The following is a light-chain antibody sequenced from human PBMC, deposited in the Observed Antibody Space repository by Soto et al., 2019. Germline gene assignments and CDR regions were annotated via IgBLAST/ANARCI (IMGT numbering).Light chain of an antibody. V-gene: IGLV2-23*01. Sequence: QSVLTQPASVSGSPGQSITISCTGTSSDVGSYNLVSWYQQHPGKAPKLMIYEGSKRPSGVSNRFSGSKSGNTASLTISGLQVGAESLYNCCSYAGSSPSLWGFGGGTQRTAL. CDR1: SSDVGSYNL. CDR3: CSYAGSSPSLWG. CDR2: EGS. J-gene: IGLJ2*01.